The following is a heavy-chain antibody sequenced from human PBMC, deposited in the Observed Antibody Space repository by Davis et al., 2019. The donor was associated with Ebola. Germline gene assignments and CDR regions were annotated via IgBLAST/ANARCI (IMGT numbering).Heavy chain of an antibody. D-gene: IGHD3-16*01. CDR1: GGSISSSSYY. CDR2: IYYSGST. Sequence: SETLSLTCTVSGGSISSSSYYWGWIRQPPGKGLEWIGSIYYSGSTYYNPSLKSRVTISVDTSKNQFSLKLSSVTAADTAVYYCARALGFFGGWFDPWGQGTLVTVSS. V-gene: IGHV4-39*01. J-gene: IGHJ5*02. CDR3: ARALGFFGGWFDP.